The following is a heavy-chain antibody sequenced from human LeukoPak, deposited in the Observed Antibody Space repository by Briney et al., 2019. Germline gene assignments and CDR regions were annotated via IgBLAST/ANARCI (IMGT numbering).Heavy chain of an antibody. CDR2: IYYSGST. CDR3: ARDRYYYDTGSYFFFAL. D-gene: IGHD3-22*01. CDR1: GGSVSSGSNY. J-gene: IGHJ2*01. Sequence: SETLSLTCTVSGGSVSSGSNYWSWIRQPPGKGLEWIGYIYYSGSTNYTPSLKSRVTISVGTSKNQFSLKLSSVTAADTAVYYCARDRYYYDTGSYFFFALWGRGTLVTVSS. V-gene: IGHV4-61*01.